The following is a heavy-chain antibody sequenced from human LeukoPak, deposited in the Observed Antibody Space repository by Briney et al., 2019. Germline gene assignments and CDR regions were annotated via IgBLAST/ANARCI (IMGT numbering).Heavy chain of an antibody. CDR1: GFNFSSYG. V-gene: IGHV3-23*01. Sequence: GGSLRLSCAASGFNFSSYGMSWVRQAPGKGLEWVSAISGSGGSTYYADSVKGRFTISRDNAKNSMYLQMNSLRAEDTAVYYCVREPSQGAFDIWGQGTMVTVSS. CDR3: VREPSQGAFDI. CDR2: ISGSGGST. J-gene: IGHJ3*02.